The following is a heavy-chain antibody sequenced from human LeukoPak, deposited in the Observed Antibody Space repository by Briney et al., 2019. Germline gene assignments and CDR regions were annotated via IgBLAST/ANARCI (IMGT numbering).Heavy chain of an antibody. CDR2: INHSGST. CDR3: ARRAGLYSSGWYKLQPDAFDI. J-gene: IGHJ3*02. V-gene: IGHV4-34*01. Sequence: SETLSLTCAVYGGSFSGYYWSWIRQPPGKGLEWIGEINHSGSTNYNPSLKSRVTISVDTSKNQFSLKLSSVTAADTAVYYCARRAGLYSSGWYKLQPDAFDIWGQGTMVTVSS. CDR1: GGSFSGYY. D-gene: IGHD6-19*01.